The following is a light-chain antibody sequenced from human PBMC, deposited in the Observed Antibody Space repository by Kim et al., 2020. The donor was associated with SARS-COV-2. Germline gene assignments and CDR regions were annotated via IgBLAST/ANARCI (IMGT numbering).Light chain of an antibody. CDR3: QVWDNSRDHYV. J-gene: IGLJ1*01. CDR2: YDT. V-gene: IGLV3-21*04. Sequence: SYELTQPPSVSVAPGKTAKITCGGHDIGNYHVHWYQQKPGQAPVLVISYDTERPSGIPERFSGSNSGNTATLTISRVEAADEADYYCQVWDNSRDHYVFG. CDR1: DIGNYH.